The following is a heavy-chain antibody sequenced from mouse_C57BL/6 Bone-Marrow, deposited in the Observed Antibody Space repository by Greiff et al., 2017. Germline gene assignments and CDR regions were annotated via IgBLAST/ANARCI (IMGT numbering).Heavy chain of an antibody. CDR3: ARSGFSWAWFAY. CDR2: IHPNSGST. CDR1: GYTFTSYW. J-gene: IGHJ3*01. V-gene: IGHV1-64*01. D-gene: IGHD3-1*01. Sequence: QVQLQQPGAELVKPGASVKLSCKASGYTFTSYWMHWVKQRPGQGLEWIGMIHPNSGSTNYNEKFKSKATLTVDKSSSTAYMQLSSLTSEDSAVYYCARSGFSWAWFAYWGQGTLVTVSA.